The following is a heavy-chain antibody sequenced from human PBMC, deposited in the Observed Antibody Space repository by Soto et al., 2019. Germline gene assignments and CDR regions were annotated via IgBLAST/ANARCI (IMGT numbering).Heavy chain of an antibody. CDR1: GFIFSTSA. D-gene: IGHD3-10*01. J-gene: IGHJ4*02. CDR3: LRDFFAGF. Sequence: VQLLESGGGVVQPGRSLRLSCEASGFIFSTSAMHWVRQAPGKGLEWVAVITSDGSNKYYADSVKGRFTISRDNSKNTLYLQMNSLRAEDTAVYYCLRDFFAGFWGQGTLVTVSS. CDR2: ITSDGSNK. V-gene: IGHV3-30-3*01.